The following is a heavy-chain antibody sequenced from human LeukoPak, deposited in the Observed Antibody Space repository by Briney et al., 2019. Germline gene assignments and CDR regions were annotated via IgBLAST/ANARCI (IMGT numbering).Heavy chain of an antibody. Sequence: SETLSLTCTVSGGSISSHYWSWIRQPPGKGLEWIGYIYYSGSTNYNPSLKSRVTISVDTSKNQFSLKLSSVTAADTAVYYCARALAVAGTKEFDPWGQGTLVTVSS. CDR2: IYYSGST. D-gene: IGHD6-19*01. J-gene: IGHJ5*02. CDR3: ARALAVAGTKEFDP. CDR1: GGSISSHY. V-gene: IGHV4-59*11.